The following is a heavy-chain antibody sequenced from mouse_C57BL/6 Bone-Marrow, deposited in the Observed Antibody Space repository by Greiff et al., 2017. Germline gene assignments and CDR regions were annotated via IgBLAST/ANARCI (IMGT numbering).Heavy chain of an antibody. CDR3: ARAYYSYYYAMDY. CDR2: IYPGSGST. V-gene: IGHV1-55*01. CDR1: GYTFTSYW. Sequence: QVQLQQPGAELVKPGASVKMSCKASGYTFTSYWITWVKQRPGQGLEWIGDIYPGSGSTNYNEKFKGKATLTVDTSSSTAYLQRSSLTSEDSAVYYCARAYYSYYYAMDYWGQGTSVTVSS. D-gene: IGHD2-12*01. J-gene: IGHJ4*01.